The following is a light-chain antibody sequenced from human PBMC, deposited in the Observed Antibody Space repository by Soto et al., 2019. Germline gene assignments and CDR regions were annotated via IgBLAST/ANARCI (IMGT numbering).Light chain of an antibody. CDR1: QSVRSN. Sequence: EIVMTQSPATLSVSPGERATLSCRASQSVRSNLAWYQQKPGQAPSLLIYGASTRATGIPARFSGSGSGTEFTLTISSLQSEDFATYYCQQYNSYSMYTFGQGTKLEIK. J-gene: IGKJ2*01. CDR2: GAS. V-gene: IGKV3-15*01. CDR3: QQYNSYSMYT.